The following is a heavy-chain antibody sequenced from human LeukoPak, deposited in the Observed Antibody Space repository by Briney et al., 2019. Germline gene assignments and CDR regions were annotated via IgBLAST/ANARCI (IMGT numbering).Heavy chain of an antibody. V-gene: IGHV4-59*01. Sequence: SETLPLTCTVSGGYISTYYWSWIRQPPGKGLEWIGYIYYSGSTNYNPSLKSRVTISLDTSKNQFSLKLNSVTAADTAMYYCARSFSPNYYDLLDYWGQGTLVTVSS. CDR1: GGYISTYY. CDR2: IYYSGST. J-gene: IGHJ4*02. D-gene: IGHD3-22*01. CDR3: ARSFSPNYYDLLDY.